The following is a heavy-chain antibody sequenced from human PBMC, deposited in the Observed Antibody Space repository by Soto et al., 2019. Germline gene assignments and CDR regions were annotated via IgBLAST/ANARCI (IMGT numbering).Heavy chain of an antibody. D-gene: IGHD4-17*01. CDR2: ISYDGSNK. V-gene: IGHV3-30*18. J-gene: IGHJ4*02. Sequence: GGSLRLSCAASGFTFSSYGMHWVRQAPGKGLEWVAVISYDGSNKYYADSVKGRFTISRDNSKNKLYLQMNSLKAEATAVYDCANDSSHDYGAIWNYFDYWGQGTLVTVSS. CDR3: ANDSSHDYGAIWNYFDY. CDR1: GFTFSSYG.